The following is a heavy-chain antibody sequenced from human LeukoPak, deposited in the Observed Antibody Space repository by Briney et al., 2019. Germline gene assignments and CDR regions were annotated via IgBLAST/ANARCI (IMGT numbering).Heavy chain of an antibody. CDR2: INAGNGNT. Sequence: ASVKVSCKASGYAFTSYAMHWVRQAPGQRLEWMGWINAGNGNTKYSQKFQGRVTITRDTSASTAYMELSSLRSEDTAVYYCARRDSSSWYDWFDPWGQGTLVTVSS. D-gene: IGHD6-13*01. J-gene: IGHJ5*02. CDR1: GYAFTSYA. V-gene: IGHV1-3*01. CDR3: ARRDSSSWYDWFDP.